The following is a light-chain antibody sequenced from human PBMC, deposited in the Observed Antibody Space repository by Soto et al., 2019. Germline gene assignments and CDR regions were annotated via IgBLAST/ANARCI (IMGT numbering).Light chain of an antibody. CDR3: AAWDDSLNGYV. CDR1: SSNIGSNT. J-gene: IGLJ1*01. CDR2: SNN. Sequence: QSVLTQPPSASGTPGQRVTISCSGSSSNIGSNTVNWYQQLPGTAPKLLIYSNNQRPPGVPDRFSGSKSDSSASLAISGLQSEDEADYYCAAWDDSLNGYVFGTGTKVTVL. V-gene: IGLV1-44*01.